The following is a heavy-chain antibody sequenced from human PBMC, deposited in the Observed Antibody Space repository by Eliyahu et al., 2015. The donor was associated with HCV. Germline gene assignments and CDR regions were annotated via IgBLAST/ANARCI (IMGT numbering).Heavy chain of an antibody. J-gene: IGHJ3*02. Sequence: GLEWVAVISYDGSNKYYADSVKGRFTISRDNSKNTLYLQMNSLRAEDTAVYYCAKDLAAAGKRGAFDAFDIWGQGTMVTVSS. CDR3: AKDLAAAGKRGAFDAFDI. CDR2: ISYDGSNK. D-gene: IGHD6-13*01. V-gene: IGHV3-30*18.